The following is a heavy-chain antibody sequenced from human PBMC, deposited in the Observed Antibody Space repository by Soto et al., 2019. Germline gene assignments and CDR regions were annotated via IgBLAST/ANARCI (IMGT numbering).Heavy chain of an antibody. CDR1: GFTFSTYW. CDR3: VREGGYCSSTSCYGFYMDV. J-gene: IGHJ6*03. V-gene: IGHV3-74*01. CDR2: INSDGSST. D-gene: IGHD2-2*01. Sequence: EVQLVESGGGLVQPGGSLRLSCAASGFTFSTYWMYWVRQAPGKGLVWVSRINSDGSSTSYADSVKGRFTISRDNAKNTLYLQMNSLRAEDTAVYYCVREGGYCSSTSCYGFYMDVWGKGTTVTVSS.